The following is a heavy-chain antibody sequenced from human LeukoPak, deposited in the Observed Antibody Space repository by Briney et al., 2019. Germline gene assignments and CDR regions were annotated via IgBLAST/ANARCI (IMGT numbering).Heavy chain of an antibody. V-gene: IGHV3-21*01. J-gene: IGHJ6*02. Sequence: VGSLRLSCAASGFTFSSYSMNWVRQAPGKGLEWVSSISSSSSYIYYADSVKGRFTISRDNAKNSLYLQMNSLRAEDTAVYYCARGDVDIVLMVYHYGMDVWGQGTTVSDSS. CDR2: ISSSSSYI. D-gene: IGHD2-8*01. CDR3: ARGDVDIVLMVYHYGMDV. CDR1: GFTFSSYS.